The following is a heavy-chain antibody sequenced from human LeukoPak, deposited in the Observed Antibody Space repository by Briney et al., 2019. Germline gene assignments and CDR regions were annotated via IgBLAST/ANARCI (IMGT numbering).Heavy chain of an antibody. J-gene: IGHJ6*03. CDR3: ARHGGYTNGYELKNYYQYYVDV. V-gene: IGHV1-69*13. CDR1: GGTFSKYA. D-gene: IGHD5-18*01. Sequence: SVKVSCKASGGTFSKYAFSWVRQAPGQGLEWMGGIIPIFRTTKYAQKFQGRVTITADESTATAYMELSSLRSEDTALYYCARHGGYTNGYELKNYYQYYVDVWGKGTTLTVSS. CDR2: IIPIFRTT.